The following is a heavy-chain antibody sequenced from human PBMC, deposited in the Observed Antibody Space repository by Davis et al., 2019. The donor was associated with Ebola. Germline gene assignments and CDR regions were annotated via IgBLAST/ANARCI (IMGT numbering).Heavy chain of an antibody. D-gene: IGHD6-19*01. V-gene: IGHV4-39*07. Sequence: SETLSLTCSVSGASVRTSSYHWAWIRQPPGRGLEWIGNIYESGSAFYNPALKSRVSISVDTSKNQFSLRLTSVSAADTAVYYCATVSLPHYSGWIPFDHWGQGILVTVSS. CDR3: ATVSLPHYSGWIPFDH. CDR1: GASVRTSSYH. J-gene: IGHJ4*02. CDR2: IYESGSA.